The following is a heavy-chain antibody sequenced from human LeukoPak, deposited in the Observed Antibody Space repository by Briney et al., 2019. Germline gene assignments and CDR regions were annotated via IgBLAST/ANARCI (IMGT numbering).Heavy chain of an antibody. CDR3: ARSERIIMILGGAFDI. V-gene: IGHV4-59*08. Sequence: PSETLSLTCTVSGDSISSYYWSWIRQPPGKGLEWIGYIHYSGSTNYSPSLKSRVTISVDTSKKQFSLKLSSVTAADTAVYYCARSERIIMILGGAFDIWGQGTVVTVSS. CDR2: IHYSGST. CDR1: GDSISSYY. D-gene: IGHD3-22*01. J-gene: IGHJ3*02.